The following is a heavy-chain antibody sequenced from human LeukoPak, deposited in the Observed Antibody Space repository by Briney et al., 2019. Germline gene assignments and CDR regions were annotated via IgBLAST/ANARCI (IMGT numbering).Heavy chain of an antibody. CDR2: ISHSGGST. D-gene: IGHD5-18*01. Sequence: GGSLRLSCTASGFTFSSHAMSWVRQAPGKGLDWVSGISHSGGSTHYADSVKGRFTISRDNSKNTLYLQMNNLRAEDTAVYYCAKDRGYSYGYDYYGMDVWGQGTTVTVSS. J-gene: IGHJ6*02. CDR1: GFTFSSHA. V-gene: IGHV3-23*01. CDR3: AKDRGYSYGYDYYGMDV.